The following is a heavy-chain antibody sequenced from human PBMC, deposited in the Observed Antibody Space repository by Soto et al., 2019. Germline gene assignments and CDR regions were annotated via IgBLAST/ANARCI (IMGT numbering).Heavy chain of an antibody. CDR3: ARVQHEDYYGMDV. V-gene: IGHV4-59*01. CDR1: GGSISSYY. Sequence: PSETLSLTCTVSGGSISSYYWILLRQPPGKGLEWIGYIYYSGSTNYNPSLKSRVTISVDTSKNQFSLKLSSVTAADTAVYYCARVQHEDYYGMDVWGQGTTVTSP. CDR2: IYYSGST. J-gene: IGHJ6*02.